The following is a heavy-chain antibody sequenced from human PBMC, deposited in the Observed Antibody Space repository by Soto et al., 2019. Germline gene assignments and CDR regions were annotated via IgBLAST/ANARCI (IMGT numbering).Heavy chain of an antibody. V-gene: IGHV4-31*03. J-gene: IGHJ5*02. Sequence: SETLSLTCTVSGGSISSGGYYWSWIRQHPGKGLEWIGYIYYSGSTYYNPSLKSRVTISVDTSKNQFSLKLSSVTAADTAVYYCARDLRGEYSSSSEPPTRGFDPWGQGTLVTVSS. CDR1: GGSISSGGYY. D-gene: IGHD6-6*01. CDR3: ARDLRGEYSSSSEPPTRGFDP. CDR2: IYYSGST.